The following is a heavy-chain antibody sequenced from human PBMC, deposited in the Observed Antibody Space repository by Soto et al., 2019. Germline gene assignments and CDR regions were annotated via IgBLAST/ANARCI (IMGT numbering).Heavy chain of an antibody. J-gene: IGHJ4*02. CDR3: ARSLRATSPLTF. D-gene: IGHD7-27*01. Sequence: VQLVDSGGGLVKPGGSLRLSCEATGFTFTDYHMSWIRQAPGKGLEWVSLISETGSHTAYAESVKGRFTISRDNARTSVFLQMYSLRSEDTAVYFCARSLRATSPLTFWGQGTLVTVSS. CDR1: GFTFTDYH. V-gene: IGHV3-11*06. CDR2: ISETGSHT.